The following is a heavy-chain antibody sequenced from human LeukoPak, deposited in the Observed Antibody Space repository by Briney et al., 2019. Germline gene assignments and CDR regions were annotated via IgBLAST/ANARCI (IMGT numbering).Heavy chain of an antibody. CDR2: INPNSGGT. D-gene: IGHD1-26*01. CDR3: ARIVGATTFDNPSFDY. V-gene: IGHV1-2*02. CDR1: GYTFTGYY. J-gene: IGHJ4*02. Sequence: GASVKVSCKASGYTFTGYYMHWVRQAPGQGLEWMGWINPNSGGTNYAQKFQGRVTMTRDTSISTAYMELSRLRSDDTAVYYCARIVGATTFDNPSFDYWGQGTLVTVSS.